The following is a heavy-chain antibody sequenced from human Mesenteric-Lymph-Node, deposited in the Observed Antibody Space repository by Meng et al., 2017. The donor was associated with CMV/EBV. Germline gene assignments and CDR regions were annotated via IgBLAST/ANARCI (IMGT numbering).Heavy chain of an antibody. J-gene: IGHJ4*02. D-gene: IGHD5-12*01. CDR3: AHRAYSGYGYSFDY. CDR1: GFSLSTRVVG. CDR2: IFWEDDK. Sequence: FSGFSLSTRVVGVGWFRQPPGTALEWLALIFWEDDKRYSPSLQSRLTITKDTSKNQVVLTLTNMDPVDTATYYCAHRAYSGYGYSFDYWGQGTLVTVSS. V-gene: IGHV2-5*02.